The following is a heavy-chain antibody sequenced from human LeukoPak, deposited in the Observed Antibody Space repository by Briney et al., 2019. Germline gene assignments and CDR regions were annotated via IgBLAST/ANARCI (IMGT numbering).Heavy chain of an antibody. Sequence: TGGSLRLSCAASGFTFSSYAMHWVRQAPGKGLEWVAVISYDGSNKYYADSVKGRFTISRDNSKNTLYLQMNSLRAEDTAVYYCARDIRWYFQAYYYGMDVWRQGTTVTVSS. D-gene: IGHD6-13*01. V-gene: IGHV3-30-3*01. CDR2: ISYDGSNK. CDR3: ARDIRWYFQAYYYGMDV. J-gene: IGHJ6*02. CDR1: GFTFSSYA.